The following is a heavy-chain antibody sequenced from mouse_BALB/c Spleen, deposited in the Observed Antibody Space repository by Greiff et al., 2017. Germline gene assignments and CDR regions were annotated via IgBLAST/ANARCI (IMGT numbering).Heavy chain of an antibody. D-gene: IGHD2-14*01. CDR2: ISSGSSTI. Sequence: EVKLVESGGGLVQPGGSRKLSCAASGFTFSSFGMHWVRQAPEKGLEWVAYISSGSSTIYYADTVKGRFTISRDNPKNTLFLQMTSLRSEDTAMYYCASQGRVRGDYWGQGTTLTVSS. V-gene: IGHV5-17*02. J-gene: IGHJ2*01. CDR1: GFTFSSFG. CDR3: ASQGRVRGDY.